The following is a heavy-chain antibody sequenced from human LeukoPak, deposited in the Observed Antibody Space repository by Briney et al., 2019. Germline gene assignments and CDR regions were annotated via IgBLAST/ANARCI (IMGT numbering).Heavy chain of an antibody. J-gene: IGHJ6*02. V-gene: IGHV4-30-4*01. CDR3: ARYCGGDCPDYYYYGMDV. CDR2: IYYSGST. CDR1: GGSISSGDYY. D-gene: IGHD2-21*02. Sequence: PSQTLSLTCTVSGGSISSGDYYRSWIRQPPGKGLEWIGYIYYSGSTYYNPSLKSRVTISVDTSKNQFSLKLSSVTAADTAVYYCARYCGGDCPDYYYYGMDVWGQGTTVTVSS.